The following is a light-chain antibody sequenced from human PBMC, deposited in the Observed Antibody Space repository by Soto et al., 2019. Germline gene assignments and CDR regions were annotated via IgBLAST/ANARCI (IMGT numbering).Light chain of an antibody. CDR3: QQYNNWPPIT. CDR1: QSVSNN. V-gene: IGKV3-15*01. Sequence: EVMMTQSPAALSVSPGDTATLSCRASQSVSNNLAWYQQKPGQAPRLLIYYASTRATDVPARFSGSGSGTEFTLTISSLQSEDFALYYCQQYNNWPPITFGQGTRLEMK. J-gene: IGKJ5*01. CDR2: YAS.